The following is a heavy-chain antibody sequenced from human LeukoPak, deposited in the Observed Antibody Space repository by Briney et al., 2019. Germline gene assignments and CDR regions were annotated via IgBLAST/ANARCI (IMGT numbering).Heavy chain of an antibody. D-gene: IGHD3-9*01. V-gene: IGHV3-23*01. J-gene: IGHJ5*02. CDR1: GGSISSYY. CDR2: ISNSGGST. Sequence: PSETLSLTCTVSGGSISSYYWSWIRQPPGKGLEWVSGISNSGGSTYYADSVKGRFTISRDNSKNTLYLQMNSLRAEDTAVYYCAKDAIRYFDWLSNWFDPWGQGTLVTVSS. CDR3: AKDAIRYFDWLSNWFDP.